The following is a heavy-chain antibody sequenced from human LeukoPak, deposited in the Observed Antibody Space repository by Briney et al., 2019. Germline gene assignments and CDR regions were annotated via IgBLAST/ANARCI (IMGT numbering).Heavy chain of an antibody. CDR1: GGSFSGYY. V-gene: IGHV4-59*01. CDR3: ARAPYCTNGVCYGEFDY. J-gene: IGHJ4*02. D-gene: IGHD2-8*01. Sequence: SETLSLTCAVYGGSFSGYYWSWIRQPPGKGLEWIGYIYYSGSTNYNPSLKNRVTISVDTSKNQFSLKLSSVTAADTAVYYCARAPYCTNGVCYGEFDYWGQGTLVTVSS. CDR2: IYYSGST.